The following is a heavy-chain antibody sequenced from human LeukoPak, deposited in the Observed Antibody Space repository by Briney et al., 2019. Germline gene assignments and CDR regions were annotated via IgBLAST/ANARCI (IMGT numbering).Heavy chain of an antibody. Sequence: SETLSLTCTVSGGSISSSSYYWGWIRRPPAKGLELIGSIYYSGSTYYNPSLKSRVTISVDTSKNHFSLKLSSVTAADTAVYYCARDHMVRGVISYWGQGALVTVSS. J-gene: IGHJ4*02. D-gene: IGHD3-10*01. CDR3: ARDHMVRGVISY. V-gene: IGHV4-39*02. CDR2: IYYSGST. CDR1: GGSISSSSYY.